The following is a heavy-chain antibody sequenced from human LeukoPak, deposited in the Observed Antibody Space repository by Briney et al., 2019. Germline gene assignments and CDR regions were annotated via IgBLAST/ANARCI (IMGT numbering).Heavy chain of an antibody. V-gene: IGHV3-30-3*01. CDR2: ISYDGSNK. D-gene: IGHD6-19*01. CDR3: ARGSQWLDSWFDC. CDR1: GFTSSNYM. J-gene: IGHJ4*02. Sequence: GGSLRLSCAASGFTSSNYMMNWVRQAPGKGLEWVAVISYDGSNKYYADSEKGRITISRDNSKNMLYLEMSSLRAEDTAVYYCARGSQWLDSWFDCWGQGTLVTVSS.